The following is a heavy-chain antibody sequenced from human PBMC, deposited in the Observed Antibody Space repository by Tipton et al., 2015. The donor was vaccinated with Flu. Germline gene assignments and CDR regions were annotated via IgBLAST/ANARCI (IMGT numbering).Heavy chain of an antibody. CDR3: ASGNFYDSSGYFAF. D-gene: IGHD3-22*01. V-gene: IGHV4-4*07. Sequence: TLSLTCNVSGGSINRYYWSWIRQSVGKGPEWIGRTHTNGNTNYNSSFGSRLTMSVDTSKSQFSMTLTSVTVADTAVYYCASGNFYDSSGYFAFWGQGIPVTVSS. CDR2: THTNGNT. J-gene: IGHJ4*02. CDR1: GGSINRYY.